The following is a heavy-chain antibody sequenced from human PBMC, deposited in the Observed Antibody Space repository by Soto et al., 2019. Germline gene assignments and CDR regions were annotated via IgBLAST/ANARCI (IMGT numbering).Heavy chain of an antibody. CDR2: ISGSDGST. CDR1: GFTFSSYA. Sequence: GGSLRLSCAASGFTFSSYAMNWVRQAPGKGLEWVSVISGSDGSTYDTDSVKGRFTISRDNTKDSLYLQMNSLRAEDTAIYYCARGSAFIGLDYWGQGTPVTVSS. J-gene: IGHJ4*02. D-gene: IGHD1-26*01. V-gene: IGHV3-23*01. CDR3: ARGSAFIGLDY.